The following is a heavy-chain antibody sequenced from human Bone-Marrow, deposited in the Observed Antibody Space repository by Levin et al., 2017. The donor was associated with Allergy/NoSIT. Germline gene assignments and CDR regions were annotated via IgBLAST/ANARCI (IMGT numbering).Heavy chain of an antibody. V-gene: IGHV3-30*18. CDR3: AKIPHSSSSTWFDP. D-gene: IGHD6-13*01. CDR1: GFIFSSYG. J-gene: IGHJ5*02. Sequence: GGSLRLSCAASGFIFSSYGMHWVRQAPGEGLEWVAVIAYDGSNKEYADSVKGRFTISRDNSKNTLYLQMNSLRAEDTAVYHCAKIPHSSSSTWFDPWGQGTLVTVSS. CDR2: IAYDGSNK.